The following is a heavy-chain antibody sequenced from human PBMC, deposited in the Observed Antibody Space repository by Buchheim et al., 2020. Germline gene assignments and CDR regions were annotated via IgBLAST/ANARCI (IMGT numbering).Heavy chain of an antibody. Sequence: QVQLVESGGGVVQPGRSLRLSCAASGFIFSTYGMHWVHQAPGKGLEWVSVMSYDGRNIYYADSVKGRFTISRDNSKNTLYLQLNSLRAEDSAVYYCAKEVADDYYYYGVDVWGQGTT. CDR2: MSYDGRNI. CDR1: GFIFSTYG. V-gene: IGHV3-30*18. D-gene: IGHD6-19*01. CDR3: AKEVADDYYYYGVDV. J-gene: IGHJ6*02.